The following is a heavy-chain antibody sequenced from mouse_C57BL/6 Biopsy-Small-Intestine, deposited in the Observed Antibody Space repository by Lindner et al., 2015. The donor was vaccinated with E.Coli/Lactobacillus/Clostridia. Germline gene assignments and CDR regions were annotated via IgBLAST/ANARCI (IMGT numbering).Heavy chain of an antibody. CDR2: IRSKSNNYAT. CDR1: GFSFNTYA. CDR3: VRRGSSYVSYAMDY. Sequence: EVQLQESGGGLVQPKGSLKLSCAASGFSFNTYAMNWVRQAPGKGLEWVARIRSKSNNYATYYADSVKDRFTISRDDSESMLYLQMNNLKTEDTAMYYCVRRGSSYVSYAMDYWGQGTSVTVSS. J-gene: IGHJ4*01. V-gene: IGHV10-1*01. D-gene: IGHD1-1*01.